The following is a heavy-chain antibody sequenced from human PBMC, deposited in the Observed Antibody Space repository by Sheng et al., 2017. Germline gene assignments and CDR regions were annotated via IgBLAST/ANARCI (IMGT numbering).Heavy chain of an antibody. D-gene: IGHD1-26*01. V-gene: IGHV3-23*01. CDR1: TFTFSTYA. J-gene: IGHJ4*02. CDR2: ITGSGGTT. CDR3: APLGVGTTDDY. Sequence: EVQLLESGGGLVQPGGSLRLSCAASTFTFSTYAMSWVRQAPGKGLEWVSTITGSGGTTYYADSVKGRFTISRDNSRNTLFLQMNSLRAEDTAVYYCAPLGVGTTDDYWGQGTLVSVSS.